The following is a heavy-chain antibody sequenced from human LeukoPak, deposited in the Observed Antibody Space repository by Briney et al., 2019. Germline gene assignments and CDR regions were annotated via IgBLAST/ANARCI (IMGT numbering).Heavy chain of an antibody. Sequence: PGGSLRLSCAASGFTFSDYAISWVRQAPGKGLEWVSAISGSGGITYYADSVKGRFTISTGNSKNTLYLQMNSLRAEDTAVYYCAKHEPRRVVISNWFDPWGQGTLVTVSS. CDR3: AKHEPRRVVISNWFDP. CDR1: GFTFSDYA. CDR2: ISGSGGIT. V-gene: IGHV3-23*01. J-gene: IGHJ5*02. D-gene: IGHD3-22*01.